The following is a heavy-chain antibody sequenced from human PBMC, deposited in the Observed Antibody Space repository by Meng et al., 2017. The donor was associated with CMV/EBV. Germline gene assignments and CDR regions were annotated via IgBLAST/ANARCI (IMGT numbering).Heavy chain of an antibody. CDR2: ISSNGGST. D-gene: IGHD2-2*01. CDR3: ARGSCSSISCPYGMDV. Sequence: GESLKISCAASGFTFSSYAMHWVRQAPGKGLEYVSAISSNGGSTYYADSVKGRFTISRDNSKNTLYLQMGSLRAEDKAVYYCARGSCSSISCPYGMDVWGQGTTVTVSS. J-gene: IGHJ6*02. V-gene: IGHV3-64*02. CDR1: GFTFSSYA.